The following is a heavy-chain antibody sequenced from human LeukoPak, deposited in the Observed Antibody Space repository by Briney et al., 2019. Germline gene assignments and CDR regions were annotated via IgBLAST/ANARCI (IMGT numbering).Heavy chain of an antibody. J-gene: IGHJ4*02. CDR1: GFTFDDYA. CDR3: AKDISASGSYLNFDY. D-gene: IGHD1-26*01. V-gene: IGHV3-9*01. CDR2: ISWNSGSI. Sequence: GGSLRLSCAASGFTFDDYAMHWVRQAPGKGLEWVSGISWNSGSIGYADSVKGRFTISRDNAKNSLYLQMNSLRAEDTALYYCAKDISASGSYLNFDYWGQGTLVTVSS.